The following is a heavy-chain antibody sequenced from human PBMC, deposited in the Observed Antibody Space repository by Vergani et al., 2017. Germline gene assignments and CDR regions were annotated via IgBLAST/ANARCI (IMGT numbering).Heavy chain of an antibody. V-gene: IGHV3-21*01. Sequence: EVQLVESGGGLVKPGGSLRLSCAASGFTFSSYSMNWVRQAPGKGLEWVSSIISSSSYIYYADSVKGRFTISRDNAQNSLYLQMNSLRAEDTAVYYCARAPYYYDSSGNWFDPWGQGTLVTVSS. CDR3: ARAPYYYDSSGNWFDP. CDR1: GFTFSSYS. D-gene: IGHD3-22*01. J-gene: IGHJ5*02. CDR2: IISSSSYI.